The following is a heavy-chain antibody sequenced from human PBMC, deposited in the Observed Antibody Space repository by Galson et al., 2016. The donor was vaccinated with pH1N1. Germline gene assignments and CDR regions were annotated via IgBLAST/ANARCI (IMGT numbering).Heavy chain of an antibody. CDR3: AIMFFEYLEALPTDAFDI. CDR1: GDSISSSSYY. J-gene: IGHJ3*02. D-gene: IGHD3-3*01. V-gene: IGHV4-39*07. CDR2: IYYTGNT. Sequence: ETLSLTCTVSGDSISSSSYYWGWVRQSPGEGLEWIGIIYYTGNTYHNPSLKSRVAISVDTSKNQFSLKLSSVTAADTAVYYCAIMFFEYLEALPTDAFDIWGPGTMVTVSS.